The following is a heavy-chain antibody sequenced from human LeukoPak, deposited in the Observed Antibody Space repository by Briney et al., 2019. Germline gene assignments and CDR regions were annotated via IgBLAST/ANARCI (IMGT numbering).Heavy chain of an antibody. CDR2: INHRGST. Sequence: SETLSLTCAVYGGSFSGYYWSWIRQPPGKGLEWIGEINHRGSTNYNPSLKSRVTISVDTSKNQFSLKLSSVTAADTAVYYCASRMGYYYDSSGPTGWFDPWGQGTLVTVSS. CDR1: GGSFSGYY. V-gene: IGHV4-34*01. CDR3: ASRMGYYYDSSGPTGWFDP. J-gene: IGHJ5*02. D-gene: IGHD3-22*01.